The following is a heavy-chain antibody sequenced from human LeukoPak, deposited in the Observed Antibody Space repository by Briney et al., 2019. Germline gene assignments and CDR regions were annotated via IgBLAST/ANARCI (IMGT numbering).Heavy chain of an antibody. CDR2: INHSGST. J-gene: IGHJ6*03. D-gene: IGHD5-18*01. Sequence: PSETLSLTCAVYGGSFSGYYWSWIRQPPGKGLEWIGEINHSGSTNYNPSLKSRVTISVDTSKNQFSLKLSSVTAADTAVYYCARGLIVSRGRGYSYGSGPSGYYYYMDVWGKGTTVTVSS. CDR3: ARGLIVSRGRGYSYGSGPSGYYYYMDV. CDR1: GGSFSGYY. V-gene: IGHV4-34*01.